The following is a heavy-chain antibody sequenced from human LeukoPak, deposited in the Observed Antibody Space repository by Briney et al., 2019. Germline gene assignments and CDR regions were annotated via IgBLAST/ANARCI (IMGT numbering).Heavy chain of an antibody. J-gene: IGHJ4*02. CDR3: ANPRYDSSGYYYDD. CDR2: INGGSGNT. D-gene: IGHD3-22*01. V-gene: IGHV1-3*01. CDR1: GYTFIDYT. Sequence: ASVKVSCKASGYTFIDYTMHWLRQAPGQRLDWMGWINGGSGNTKYSPEFQGRVTITRDTSASTGYMELSSLRSEDTAVYYCANPRYDSSGYYYDDWGQGTLVTVSS.